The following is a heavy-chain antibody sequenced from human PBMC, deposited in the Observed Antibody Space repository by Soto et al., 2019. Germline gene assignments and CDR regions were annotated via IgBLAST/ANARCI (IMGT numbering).Heavy chain of an antibody. Sequence: ASLKVSCKASGNIFTDYYIHWVQQSPGKGLQWVGLMDPQDGETIYAALFQGRVTLSADTSSDTAFMQLSILRNEDTVIYFCATVAPPHDLLLEPRYGRLGPSHFRMDVWGQGTTVTVS. D-gene: IGHD3-16*01. CDR1: GNIFTDYY. J-gene: IGHJ6*02. CDR2: MDPQDGET. V-gene: IGHV1-69-2*01. CDR3: ATVAPPHDLLLEPRYGRLGPSHFRMDV.